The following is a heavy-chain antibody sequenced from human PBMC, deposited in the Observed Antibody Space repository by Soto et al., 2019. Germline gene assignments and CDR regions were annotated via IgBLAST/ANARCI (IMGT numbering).Heavy chain of an antibody. CDR2: ISAYNGNT. V-gene: IGHV1-18*01. Sequence: GASVKVSCKASGYTFTSYGISWVRQAPGQGLEWMGWISAYNGNTNYAQKLQGRVTMTTDTSTGTAYMELRSLRSDDTAVYYCARNVVSPYYYYFMDVWGKGTTVIVSS. CDR1: GYTFTSYG. D-gene: IGHD2-21*01. J-gene: IGHJ6*03. CDR3: ARNVVSPYYYYFMDV.